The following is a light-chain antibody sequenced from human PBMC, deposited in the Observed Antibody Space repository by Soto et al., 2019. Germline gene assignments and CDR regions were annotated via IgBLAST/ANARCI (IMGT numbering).Light chain of an antibody. Sequence: QSVLTQPASVSGSPGQSITISCSGTSSDVGSYDHVAWYQQFPGKTPKLMIYEVSNRPSGVSSRFSGSKSGNTASLTISGLQAEDEADYYCSSYTSKSSLIFGGGTKLTVL. CDR1: SSDVGSYDH. CDR2: EVS. V-gene: IGLV2-14*01. CDR3: SSYTSKSSLI. J-gene: IGLJ2*01.